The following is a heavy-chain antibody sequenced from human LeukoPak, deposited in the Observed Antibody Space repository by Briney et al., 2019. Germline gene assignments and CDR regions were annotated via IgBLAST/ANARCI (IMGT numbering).Heavy chain of an antibody. CDR2: ISYDGSNK. V-gene: IGHV3-30*18. CDR3: AKESWLAEHFSYYFDY. J-gene: IGHJ4*02. Sequence: GGSLRLSCAASGFTFSSYGMHWVRQAPGKGLEWVAVISYDGSNKYYADSVEGRFTISRDNSKNTLYLQMNSLRAEDTAVYYCAKESWLAEHFSYYFDYWGQGTLVTVSS. D-gene: IGHD6-19*01. CDR1: GFTFSSYG.